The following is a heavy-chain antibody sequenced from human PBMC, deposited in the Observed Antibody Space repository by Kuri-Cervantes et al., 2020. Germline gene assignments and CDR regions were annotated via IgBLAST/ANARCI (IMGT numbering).Heavy chain of an antibody. CDR2: ISYDGSNK. V-gene: IGHV3-30*18. Sequence: GSLRLSCAASGFTFSSYWMHWVRQAPGKGLEWVAVISYDGSNKYYADSVKGRFTISRDNSKNTLYLQMNSLRAEDTAVYYCAKDRVRKYYYYYGMDVWGQGTTVTVSS. CDR3: AKDRVRKYYYYYGMDV. CDR1: GFTFSSYW. J-gene: IGHJ6*02.